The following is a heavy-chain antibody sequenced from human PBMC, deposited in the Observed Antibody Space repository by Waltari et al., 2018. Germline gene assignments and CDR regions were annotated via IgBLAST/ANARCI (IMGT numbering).Heavy chain of an antibody. Sequence: QVQLQESGPGLVKPSETLSPTRSVAGDPIRRSSFHWGLICQPPRTGLAWIGGPRLRPPPGKGLEWIGTIDSSATIYYNPSLNRRVTISEDTSKNQVSLRLRSVTAADTAVYYCARSGNYDILTGYSPDAFDVWGQGTMVTVSS. V-gene: IGHV4-39*01. CDR2: IDSSATI. D-gene: IGHD3-9*01. CDR3: ARSGNYDILTGYSPDAFDV. J-gene: IGHJ3*01. CDR1: GDPIRRSSFH.